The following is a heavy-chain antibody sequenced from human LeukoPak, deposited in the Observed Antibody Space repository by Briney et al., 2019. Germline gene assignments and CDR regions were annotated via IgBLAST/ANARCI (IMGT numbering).Heavy chain of an antibody. CDR3: ARHFGDAYRRSFDF. CDR1: DGSISSYY. J-gene: IGHJ4*02. CDR2: IFSSGTT. Sequence: PSETLSLTCSVSDGSISSYYWSWIRQPPGKGLEWIAYIFSSGTTNYNPSLKSRVTISVDTSKNQFSLKLSSVTATDAAVYYCARHFGDAYRRSFDFWGQGSPVTVSS. V-gene: IGHV4-59*08. D-gene: IGHD5-24*01.